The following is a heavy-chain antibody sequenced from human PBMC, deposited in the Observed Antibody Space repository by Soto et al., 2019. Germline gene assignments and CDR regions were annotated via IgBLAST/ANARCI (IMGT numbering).Heavy chain of an antibody. Sequence: EVQLVESGGGLVQPGGSLRLSCAASGFTVSSSYLGWVRQAPGKGLEWVSAIYSGGHTYYADSVKGRFTISRDNSKDTLYLQMNSLRADATAIYYCARQVGFYWYFDLWGRGTLVTVSS. J-gene: IGHJ2*01. CDR3: ARQVGFYWYFDL. D-gene: IGHD1-26*01. V-gene: IGHV3-66*04. CDR2: IYSGGHT. CDR1: GFTVSSSY.